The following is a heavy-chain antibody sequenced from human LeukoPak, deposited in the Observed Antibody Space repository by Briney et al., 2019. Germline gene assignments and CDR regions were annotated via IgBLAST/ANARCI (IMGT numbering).Heavy chain of an antibody. CDR2: IYRDGNT. Sequence: SETLSLTCAVYGGSFSAYYWGWIRQPPGKGLEWVANIYRDGNTYYSPSLKSRVTISVDTSKNQFYLRLSSVTAADTAMYYCARLAALRGFYYYMDVWGKGTTVTVSS. CDR1: GGSFSAYY. V-gene: IGHV4-34*01. D-gene: IGHD6-6*01. CDR3: ARLAALRGFYYYMDV. J-gene: IGHJ6*03.